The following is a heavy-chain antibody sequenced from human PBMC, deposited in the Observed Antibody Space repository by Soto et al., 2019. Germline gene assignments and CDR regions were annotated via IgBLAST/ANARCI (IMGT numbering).Heavy chain of an antibody. Sequence: QVQLQQWGAGLLKPSETLSLTCAVYGGAYSGYYWSWISQPPGKGLEWIGEINHSGSTNYNPSLKSRVTISVDTSKNQFSLKLSSVTAADTAVYYGAGPSTVTTLDWGQGTLVTVSS. V-gene: IGHV4-34*01. CDR1: GGAYSGYY. J-gene: IGHJ4*02. D-gene: IGHD4-17*01. CDR2: INHSGST. CDR3: AGPSTVTTLD.